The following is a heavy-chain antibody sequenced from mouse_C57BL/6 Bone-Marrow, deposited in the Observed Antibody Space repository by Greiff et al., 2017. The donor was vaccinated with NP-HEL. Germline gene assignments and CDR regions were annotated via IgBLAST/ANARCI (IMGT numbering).Heavy chain of an antibody. CDR1: GYTFTDYY. CDR3: ARSPHYYGSSYRYFDV. CDR2: IGPGSGST. D-gene: IGHD1-1*01. Sequence: QVQLQQSGAELVKPGASVKISCKASGYTFTDYYINWVKQRPGQGLEWIGKIGPGSGSTYYNEKFKGKATLTADKSSSTAYMQLSSLTSEDSAVYFCARSPHYYGSSYRYFDVWGTGTTVTVSS. J-gene: IGHJ1*03. V-gene: IGHV1-77*01.